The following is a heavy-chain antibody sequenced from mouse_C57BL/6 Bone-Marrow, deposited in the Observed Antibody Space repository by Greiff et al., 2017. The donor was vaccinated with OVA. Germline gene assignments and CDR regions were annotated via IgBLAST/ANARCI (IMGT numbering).Heavy chain of an antibody. CDR3: ARITTVVASRDY. Sequence: VKLMESGAELARPGASVKLSCKASGYTFTSYGISWVKQRTGQGLEWIGEIYPRSGNTYYNEKFKGKATLTADKSSSTAYMELRSLTSEDSAVYFCARITTVVASRDYWGQGTTLTVSS. D-gene: IGHD1-1*01. J-gene: IGHJ2*01. CDR1: GYTFTSYG. CDR2: IYPRSGNT. V-gene: IGHV1-81*01.